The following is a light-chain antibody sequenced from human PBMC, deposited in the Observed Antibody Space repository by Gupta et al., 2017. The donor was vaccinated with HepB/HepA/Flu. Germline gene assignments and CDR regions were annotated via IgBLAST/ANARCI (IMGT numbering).Light chain of an antibody. CDR2: RNN. Sequence: QSVLTQPPSASGTPGQRVAISCSGSSSNIGNNSVSWYQPLPGTAPKLLIYRNNQRRSVVPARFSGSKSGTSASLAISGLRAEDEADYYCASWDDSLTGPVFGGGTKLTVL. V-gene: IGLV1-47*01. CDR3: ASWDDSLTGPV. J-gene: IGLJ3*02. CDR1: SSNIGNNS.